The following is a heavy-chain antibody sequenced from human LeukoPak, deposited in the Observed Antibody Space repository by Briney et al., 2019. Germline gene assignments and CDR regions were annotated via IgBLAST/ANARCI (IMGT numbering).Heavy chain of an antibody. CDR1: GFTFSDSY. J-gene: IGHJ4*02. D-gene: IGHD6-13*01. CDR3: ARVADYSSIWHIDY. V-gene: IGHV3-11*01. CDR2: ISSSASTI. Sequence: PGGSLRLSCAASGFTFSDSYMSWIRQAPGKGLEWFSYISSSASTIYYADSVKGRFTISRDNAKNSLYLQMNSLRAEDTAVYYCARVADYSSIWHIDYWGQGTLVTVSS.